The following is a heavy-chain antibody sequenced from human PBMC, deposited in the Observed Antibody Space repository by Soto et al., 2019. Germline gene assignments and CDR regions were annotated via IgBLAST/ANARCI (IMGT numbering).Heavy chain of an antibody. V-gene: IGHV1-69*13. Sequence: GASVKVSCKASGGTFSSYAISWVRQAPGQGLEWMGGIIPIFGTANYAQKFQGRVTITADESTSTAYMELSSLRSDDTAVYYCARDYGPHIVLMVYHTVLDAFDIWGQGTMVTVSS. CDR3: ARDYGPHIVLMVYHTVLDAFDI. CDR2: IIPIFGTA. J-gene: IGHJ3*02. CDR1: GGTFSSYA. D-gene: IGHD2-8*01.